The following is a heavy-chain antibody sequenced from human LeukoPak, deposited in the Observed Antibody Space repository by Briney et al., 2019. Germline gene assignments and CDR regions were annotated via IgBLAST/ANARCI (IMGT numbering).Heavy chain of an antibody. CDR1: GFTFSTYP. J-gene: IGHJ4*02. Sequence: SGGSLRLSCAASGFTFSTYPMHWVRQAPGKGLEWVAVISDDGSNKYYAESVKGQFTISRDNSKNTLYLQMNSLRAEDTAVYYCARAFSTTAFDYWGQGTLVTVSS. D-gene: IGHD4-17*01. CDR3: ARAFSTTAFDY. CDR2: ISDDGSNK. V-gene: IGHV3-30*04.